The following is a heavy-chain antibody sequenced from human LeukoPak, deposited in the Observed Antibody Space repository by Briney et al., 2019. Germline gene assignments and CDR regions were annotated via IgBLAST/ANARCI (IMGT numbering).Heavy chain of an antibody. Sequence: SETLSLTCAVSGGSISSYYWSWIRQPPGKGLEWIGYIYYSGSTNYNPSLKSRVTISVDTSKNQFSLKLSSVTAADTAVYYCARVADAWSYTYYFDYWGQGTLVTVSS. J-gene: IGHJ4*02. CDR1: GGSISSYY. V-gene: IGHV4-59*01. CDR2: IYYSGST. D-gene: IGHD1-26*01. CDR3: ARVADAWSYTYYFDY.